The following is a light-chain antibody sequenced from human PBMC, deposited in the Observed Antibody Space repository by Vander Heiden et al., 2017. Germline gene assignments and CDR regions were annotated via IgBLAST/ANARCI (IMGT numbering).Light chain of an antibody. J-gene: IGKJ2*02. CDR2: KAS. CDR3: QQDNSSSST. V-gene: IGKV1-5*03. Sequence: DNQMTQSPSTLSASVGDRVTITCRASQSISSWLAWYQQKPGKAPKLLIYKASSLESGVPSRFSGSGSGTEFTLTISSLQPDDFATYYCQQDNSSSSTFGQGTKLDIK. CDR1: QSISSW.